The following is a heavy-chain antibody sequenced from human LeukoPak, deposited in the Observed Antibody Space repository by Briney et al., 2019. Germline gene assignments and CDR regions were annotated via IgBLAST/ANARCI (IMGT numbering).Heavy chain of an antibody. V-gene: IGHV4-59*08. CDR1: GGSIISYY. J-gene: IGHJ5*02. CDR2: IYYSGST. CDR3: ARMITVVTPVSWFDP. D-gene: IGHD3-16*01. Sequence: SETLSLTCTVSGGSIISYYWSWIRQPPGKGLEWIGYIYYSGSTNYNPSLKSRVTISVDTSKNQFSLKLSSVTAADTAVYYCARMITVVTPVSWFDPWGQGTLVTVSS.